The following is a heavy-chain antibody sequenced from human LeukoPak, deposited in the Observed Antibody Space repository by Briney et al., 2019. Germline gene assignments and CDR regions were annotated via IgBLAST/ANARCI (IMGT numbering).Heavy chain of an antibody. CDR2: TYYRSKWYN. CDR3: AKASSIAGRPFDY. Sequence: SQTLSLTCAISGDSVSSNSPAWNWIRQSPSRGLEWLGRTYYRSKWYNDYAVSAKSRITINPDTSKNHFSLQLNSVTPEDTAVYYCAKASSIAGRPFDYWGQGTLVTVSS. J-gene: IGHJ4*02. D-gene: IGHD6-6*01. V-gene: IGHV6-1*01. CDR1: GDSVSSNSPA.